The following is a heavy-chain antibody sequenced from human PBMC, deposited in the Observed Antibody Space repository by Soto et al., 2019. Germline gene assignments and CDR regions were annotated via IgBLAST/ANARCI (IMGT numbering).Heavy chain of an antibody. V-gene: IGHV3-23*01. CDR1: GFTFSSYA. D-gene: IGHD6-6*01. J-gene: IGHJ4*02. CDR2: ISGSGGST. CDR3: AKGSIAARSPNDY. Sequence: QLGGPLRLSCAASGFTFSSYAMSWVRQAPGKGLEWVSAISGSGGSTYYADSVKGRFTISRDNSKNTLYLQMNSLRAEDTAVYYCAKGSIAARSPNDYWGQGTLVTVSS.